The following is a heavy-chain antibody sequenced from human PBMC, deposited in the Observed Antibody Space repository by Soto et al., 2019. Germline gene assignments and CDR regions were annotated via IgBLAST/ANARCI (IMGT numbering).Heavy chain of an antibody. J-gene: IGHJ4*02. Sequence: QVQLVESGGGVVQPGRSLRLSCAASGFTFSSYGMHWVRQAPGRGLEWVAVIWSDGSNKYYADSVKGRFTISRDNSKNTLYLQMNSLRAEDTAVSYCARYDYDSSGYYPLWGQGTLVTVSS. D-gene: IGHD3-22*01. CDR2: IWSDGSNK. CDR1: GFTFSSYG. V-gene: IGHV3-33*01. CDR3: ARYDYDSSGYYPL.